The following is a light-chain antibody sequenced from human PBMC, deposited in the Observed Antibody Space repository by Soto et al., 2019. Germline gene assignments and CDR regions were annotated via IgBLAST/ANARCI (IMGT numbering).Light chain of an antibody. Sequence: QSVLTQSPSASASLGASVKLTCTLSSGHSTYAIAWHQQQPEKGPRYLMNVNNDGSHNKGDGIPARFSGSSSGAERYLTISSLQSEDEGDYYCQTWGTVIRVFGGGTKLTVL. CDR1: SGHSTYA. J-gene: IGLJ3*02. CDR2: VNNDGSH. V-gene: IGLV4-69*01. CDR3: QTWGTVIRV.